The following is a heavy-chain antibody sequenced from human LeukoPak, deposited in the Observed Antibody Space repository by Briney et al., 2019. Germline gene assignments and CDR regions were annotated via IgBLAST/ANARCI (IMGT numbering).Heavy chain of an antibody. CDR1: GGSVSDYY. D-gene: IGHD3-10*01. CDR2: IYHSGST. CDR3: ARDETYYYGSGRRGQFDY. V-gene: IGHV4-38-2*02. J-gene: IGHJ4*02. Sequence: PSETLSLTCTISGGSVSDYYWGWIRQPPGKGLEWIGSIYHSGSTYYNPSLKSRVTISVDTSKNQFSLKLSSVTAADTAVYYCARDETYYYGSGRRGQFDYWGQGTLVTVSS.